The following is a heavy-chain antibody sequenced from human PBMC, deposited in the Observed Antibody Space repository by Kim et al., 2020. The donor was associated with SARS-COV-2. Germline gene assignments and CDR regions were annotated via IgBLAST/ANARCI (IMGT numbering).Heavy chain of an antibody. D-gene: IGHD3-10*01. Sequence: GGSLRLSCAASGFTFSSYSMNWVRQAPGKGLEWVSYISSSSSTIYYADSVKGRFTISRDNAKNSLYLQMNSLRAEDTAVYYCARTSYGGSFDYWGQGTLVTVSS. J-gene: IGHJ4*02. V-gene: IGHV3-48*04. CDR1: GFTFSSYS. CDR3: ARTSYGGSFDY. CDR2: ISSSSSTI.